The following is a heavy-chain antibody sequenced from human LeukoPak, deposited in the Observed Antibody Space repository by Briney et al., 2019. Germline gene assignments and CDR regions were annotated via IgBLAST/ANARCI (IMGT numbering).Heavy chain of an antibody. CDR2: ISGSGGST. CDR1: GFTFSSYA. V-gene: IGHV3-23*01. D-gene: IGHD2/OR15-2a*01. J-gene: IGHJ4*02. Sequence: GGSLRLSCAASGFTFSSYAMSWVRQAPGRGLEWVSAISGSGGSTYYADSVKGRFTISRDNSKNTLYLQMNSLRAEDTAVYYCAKGDSYDFGYPYWGQGTLVTVSS. CDR3: AKGDSYDFGYPY.